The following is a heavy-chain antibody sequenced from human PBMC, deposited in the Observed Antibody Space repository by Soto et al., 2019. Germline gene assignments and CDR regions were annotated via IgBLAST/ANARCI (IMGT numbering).Heavy chain of an antibody. CDR3: AREDLRVGYYGMDV. V-gene: IGHV4-59*01. Sequence: ETLSLTCTVSGGSISSYYWSWIRQPPGKGLEWIGYIYYSGSTNYNPSLKSRVTISVDTSKNQFSLKLSSVTAADTAVYYCAREDLRVGYYGMDVWGQGTTVTVSS. CDR1: GGSISSYY. CDR2: IYYSGST. D-gene: IGHD3-16*01. J-gene: IGHJ6*02.